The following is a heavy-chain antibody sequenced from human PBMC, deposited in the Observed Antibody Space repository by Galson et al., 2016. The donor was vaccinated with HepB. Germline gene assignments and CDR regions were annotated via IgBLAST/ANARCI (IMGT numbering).Heavy chain of an antibody. J-gene: IGHJ2*01. CDR1: GFTFSSYT. V-gene: IGHV3-48*02. Sequence: SLRLSCAASGFTFSSYTMNWVRQAPGKGLEWVSYISSSSSSIYYADSVKGRFTISRDNAKNSLYLQMNSLRDGDTAVYYCATQYCSGGRCYSAAPGYWYFDRWGRGTLVTVSS. CDR2: ISSSSSSI. D-gene: IGHD2-15*01. CDR3: ATQYCSGGRCYSAAPGYWYFDR.